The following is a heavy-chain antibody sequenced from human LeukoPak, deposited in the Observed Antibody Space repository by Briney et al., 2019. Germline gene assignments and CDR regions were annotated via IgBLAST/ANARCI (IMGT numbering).Heavy chain of an antibody. V-gene: IGHV4-4*02. D-gene: IGHD4-17*01. Sequence: SETLSLTCAVSGGSISSSNWWSWVRQPPGKGLEWIGEIYHSGSTNYNPSLKSRDTISVDKSKNQFSLKLSSVTAADTAVYYCAIDYGDYAKYFQHWGQGTVVTVSS. CDR1: GGSISSSNW. CDR2: IYHSGST. CDR3: AIDYGDYAKYFQH. J-gene: IGHJ1*01.